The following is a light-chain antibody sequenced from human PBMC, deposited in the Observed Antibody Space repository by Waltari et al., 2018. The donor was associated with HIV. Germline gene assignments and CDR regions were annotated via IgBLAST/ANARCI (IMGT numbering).Light chain of an antibody. V-gene: IGLV1-51*01. CDR3: GTWDSSLSTVV. Sequence: QSVLTQPPSVSAAPGQTVTIACSGRSSNIGSHYVSWYQHLPGTATKLLIYTNDYRPSGIPYRVAGSRCGTSASRDITGVQTGDEADYHCGTWDSSLSTVVFGGGTKLTVL. CDR1: SSNIGSHY. CDR2: TND. J-gene: IGLJ3*02.